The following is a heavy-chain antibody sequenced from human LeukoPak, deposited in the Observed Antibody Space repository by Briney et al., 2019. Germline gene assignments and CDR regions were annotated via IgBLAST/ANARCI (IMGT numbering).Heavy chain of an antibody. Sequence: SETLSLTCAVYGGSFSGYYWSWIRQPPGKGLEWIGEINHSGSTNYNPSLKSRVTISVDTSKNQFSLKLSSVTAADTAVYYCARGLSGSYNYYYHGMDVWGQGTTVTVSS. V-gene: IGHV4-34*01. D-gene: IGHD1-26*01. CDR3: ARGLSGSYNYYYHGMDV. J-gene: IGHJ6*02. CDR1: GGSFSGYY. CDR2: INHSGST.